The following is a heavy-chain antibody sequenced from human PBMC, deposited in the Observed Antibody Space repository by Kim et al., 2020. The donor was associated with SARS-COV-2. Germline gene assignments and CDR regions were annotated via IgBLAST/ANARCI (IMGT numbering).Heavy chain of an antibody. J-gene: IGHJ3*02. CDR3: TKIPGTPFAFWDAFDI. CDR2: IRSKANSYAT. CDR1: GFTFSDSP. Sequence: GSLRLSCAASGFTFSDSPMHWVRQASGKGLEWVGRIRSKANSYATAYAASVRGRFIISRDDSKNTAYLQMNSLKTEDTAVYYCTKIPGTPFAFWDAFDIWGQGTIVTVSS. D-gene: IGHD1-1*01. V-gene: IGHV3-73*01.